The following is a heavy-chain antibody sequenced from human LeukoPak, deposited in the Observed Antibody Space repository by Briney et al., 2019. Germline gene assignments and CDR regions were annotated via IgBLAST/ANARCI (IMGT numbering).Heavy chain of an antibody. CDR3: ARAPFYYYDSSGYYYYYYYGMGV. CDR2: INHSGST. CDR1: GGSFSGYY. Sequence: SETLSLTCAVYGGSFSGYYWSWIRQPPGKGLEWIGEINHSGSTNYNPSLKSRVTISVDTSKNQFSLKLSSVTAADTAVYYCARAPFYYYDSSGYYYYYYYGMGVWGQGTTVTVSS. J-gene: IGHJ6*02. V-gene: IGHV4-34*01. D-gene: IGHD3-22*01.